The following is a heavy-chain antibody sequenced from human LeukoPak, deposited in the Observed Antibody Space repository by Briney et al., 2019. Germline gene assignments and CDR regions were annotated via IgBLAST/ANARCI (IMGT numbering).Heavy chain of an antibody. D-gene: IGHD6-6*01. CDR3: AKDIMEYSSSSYMDV. V-gene: IGHV3-11*01. J-gene: IGHJ6*03. CDR1: GFTFSDYY. CDR2: ISSSGSTI. Sequence: GGSLRLSCAASGFTFSDYYMSWIRQAPGKGLEWVSYISSSGSTIYYADSVKGRFTISRDNAKNSLYLQMNSLRAEDTAEYYCAKDIMEYSSSSYMDVWGKGTTVTVSS.